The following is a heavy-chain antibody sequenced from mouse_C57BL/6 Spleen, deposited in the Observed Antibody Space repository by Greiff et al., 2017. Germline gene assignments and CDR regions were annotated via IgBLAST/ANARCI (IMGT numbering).Heavy chain of an antibody. J-gene: IGHJ4*01. V-gene: IGHV1-49*01. CDR3: ARHDYDGYYYAMDY. CDR1: YFAFMASA. CDR2: FTMYSDAT. D-gene: IGHD2-4*01. Sequence: LKESGAGLVRPGSSVTLSCKDSYFAFMASAMHWVKQRPGHGLEWIGSFTMYSDATEYSENFKGKATLTANTSSSTAYMERSRLTSEDSAVYYCARHDYDGYYYAMDYWGQGTSVTVSS.